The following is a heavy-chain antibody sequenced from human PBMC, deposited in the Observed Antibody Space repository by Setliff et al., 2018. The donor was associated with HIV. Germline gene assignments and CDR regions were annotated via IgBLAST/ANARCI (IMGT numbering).Heavy chain of an antibody. CDR2: IYPGDSDT. V-gene: IGHV5-51*01. CDR1: GYSFANYW. J-gene: IGHJ3*02. D-gene: IGHD3-10*01. Sequence: PGESLKISCEGSGYSFANYWIGWVRQMPGKGLEWMGIIYPGDSDTRYSPSFQGQVAISADKSISTTYLQWSSLKASDTAMYYCARPVGFRSVSSHWAFDIWGQGTKVTVSS. CDR3: ARPVGFRSVSSHWAFDI.